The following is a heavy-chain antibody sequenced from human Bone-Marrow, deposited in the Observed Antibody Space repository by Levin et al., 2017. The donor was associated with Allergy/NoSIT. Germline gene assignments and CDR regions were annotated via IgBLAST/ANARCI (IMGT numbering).Heavy chain of an antibody. CDR2: ISGSGGRT. Sequence: EGSLRLSCAASGFSFSNYAMSWVRQAPGKGLEWVAAISGSGGRTYYADSVEGRFTISRDNSENRLYLQMNSLRAEDSALYYCASPTMLKDYWGQGTLVTVSS. D-gene: IGHD2-8*01. CDR3: ASPTMLKDY. CDR1: GFSFSNYA. V-gene: IGHV3-23*01. J-gene: IGHJ4*02.